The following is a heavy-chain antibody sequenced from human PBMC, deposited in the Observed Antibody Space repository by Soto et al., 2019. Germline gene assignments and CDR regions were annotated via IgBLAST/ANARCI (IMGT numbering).Heavy chain of an antibody. CDR1: GFTFSNAW. Sequence: GGSLRLSCAACGFTFSNAWMNWVRQAPGKGLEWVGRIKSKTDGGTTDYAAPVKGRFTISRDDSKNTLYLQMNSLKTEDTAVYYCTTDLFPVAGPEAARFKLWGQSTLV. V-gene: IGHV3-15*07. CDR3: TTDLFPVAGPEAARFKL. J-gene: IGHJ1*01. D-gene: IGHD6-19*01. CDR2: IKSKTDGGTT.